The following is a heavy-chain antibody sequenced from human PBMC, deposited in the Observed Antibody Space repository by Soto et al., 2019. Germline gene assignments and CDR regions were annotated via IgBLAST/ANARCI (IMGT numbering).Heavy chain of an antibody. CDR3: ARVYCVDGCFSGGDFDY. CDR1: GYTFTTFG. D-gene: IGHD2-21*01. Sequence: QVELVQSGAEVKEPGASVKVSCKTSGYTFTTFGIAWVRQAPGQGLEWVAWIRAHNGDTKYAKSVQDRVTLSTRTFTSTAYMELRNLKNDDTAMYFCARVYCVDGCFSGGDFDYWGQGTLITVSS. J-gene: IGHJ4*02. CDR2: IRAHNGDT. V-gene: IGHV1-18*01.